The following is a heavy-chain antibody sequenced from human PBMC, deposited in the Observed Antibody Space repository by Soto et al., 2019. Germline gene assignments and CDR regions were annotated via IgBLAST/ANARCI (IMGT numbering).Heavy chain of an antibody. Sequence: ASETLSLTCSVFGGSMSPYYWSWIRQSPGKGLEWIANIYYSGSTNYNPSLKSRVTISVDTSKNQFSLKLSSVTAADTAVYYCARRYGGNFDYWGQGTLVTVSS. V-gene: IGHV4-59*01. J-gene: IGHJ4*02. CDR3: ARRYGGNFDY. D-gene: IGHD1-26*01. CDR1: GGSMSPYY. CDR2: IYYSGST.